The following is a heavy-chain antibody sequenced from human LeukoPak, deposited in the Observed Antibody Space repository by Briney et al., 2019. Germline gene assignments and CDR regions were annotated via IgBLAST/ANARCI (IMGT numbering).Heavy chain of an antibody. CDR3: ARRPIAAAGTGWFDP. V-gene: IGHV5-51*01. CDR1: GYKFTNYW. CDR2: IYPGDSDT. J-gene: IGHJ5*02. D-gene: IGHD6-13*01. Sequence: PGESLKISCKGSGYKFTNYWIAWVRQMPGQGLEWLGIIYPGDSDTRYSPSFQGQVTISADKSISTAYLQWSSLKASDTAMYYCARRPIAAAGTGWFDPWGQGTLVTVSS.